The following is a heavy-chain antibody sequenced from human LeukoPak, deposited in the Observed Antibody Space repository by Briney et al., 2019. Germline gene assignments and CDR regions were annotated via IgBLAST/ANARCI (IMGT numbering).Heavy chain of an antibody. CDR2: IKEDGSEK. V-gene: IGHV3-7*03. CDR3: ARRALRYCSSTSCPAQYYGVDV. D-gene: IGHD2-2*01. Sequence: GGSLRLSCAASGFIFSSYWISWVRQAPGKGLEWVANIKEDGSEKYYVDSVKGRFTISRDNAKNSLYLQTNSLRAEDTAVYYCARRALRYCSSTSCPAQYYGVDVWGKGTTVTVS. J-gene: IGHJ6*04. CDR1: GFIFSSYW.